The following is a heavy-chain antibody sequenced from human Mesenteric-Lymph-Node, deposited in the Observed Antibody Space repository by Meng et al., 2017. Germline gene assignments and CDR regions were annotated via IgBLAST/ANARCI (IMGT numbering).Heavy chain of an antibody. CDR3: ARGYSYGSRWYDP. J-gene: IGHJ5*02. Sequence: GESLKISCAASGFIFHNFCMSWVRQAPGKGLEWVSSISRSGGSKYHVDSVKGRFTISRDNAKNSLYLQMNSLRAEDTAVYYCARGYSYGSRWYDPWGQGTLVTVSS. V-gene: IGHV3-21*01. CDR1: GFIFHNFC. D-gene: IGHD5-18*01. CDR2: ISRSGGSK.